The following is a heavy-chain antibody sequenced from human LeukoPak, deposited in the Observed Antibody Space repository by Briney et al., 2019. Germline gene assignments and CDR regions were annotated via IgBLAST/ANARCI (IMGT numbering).Heavy chain of an antibody. J-gene: IGHJ6*03. CDR1: GFTFSGSA. CDR2: IRSKTNNYAT. CDR3: TRESDFWSGYYNYYYMDV. Sequence: GGSLRLSCAASGFTFSGSAMHWVRQASGKGLEWVGRIRSKTNNYATAYAASVKGRFTISRDDSKNTAYPQMNSLKTEDTAVYYCTRESDFWSGYYNYYYMDVWGKGTTVTVSS. D-gene: IGHD3-3*01. V-gene: IGHV3-73*01.